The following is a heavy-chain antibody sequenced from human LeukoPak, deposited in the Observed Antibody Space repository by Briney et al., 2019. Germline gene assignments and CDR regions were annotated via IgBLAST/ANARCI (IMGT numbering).Heavy chain of an antibody. CDR1: GFTFSSYA. J-gene: IGHJ6*03. D-gene: IGHD6-13*01. CDR3: AENSGYSRSSGYYYYKDV. CDR2: ISGNGGTT. V-gene: IGHV3-23*01. Sequence: GGSLRLSCAASGFTFSSYAMSWVRQAPGKGLEWVSTISGNGGTTDYADSVKGRFTISRDSSKNTLYLQMNSLTAEDTAVYYCAENSGYSRSSGYYYYKDVWGKGTTVTVSS.